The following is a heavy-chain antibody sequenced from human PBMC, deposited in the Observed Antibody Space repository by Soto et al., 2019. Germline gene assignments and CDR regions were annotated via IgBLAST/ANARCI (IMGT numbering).Heavy chain of an antibody. Sequence: TLSLACSVSGVSISSGGYSWSWIRQPPGKGLEWIGYIYHSWSTYYNPSIKSRVTIPVDRSKNQFSLKLSSVTAADTAVYYCARMRDSSGYDYFDYWGQGTLVTVSS. CDR3: ARMRDSSGYDYFDY. CDR1: GVSISSGGYS. CDR2: IYHSWST. V-gene: IGHV4-30-2*01. J-gene: IGHJ4*02. D-gene: IGHD3-22*01.